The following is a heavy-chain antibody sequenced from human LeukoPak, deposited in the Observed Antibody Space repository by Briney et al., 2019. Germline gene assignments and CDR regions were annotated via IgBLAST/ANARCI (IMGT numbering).Heavy chain of an antibody. V-gene: IGHV3-15*01. CDR1: GFTFRNAW. J-gene: IGHJ4*02. Sequence: NPGGSLRLSCAASGFTFRNAWMSWVRQAPGKGLEWVGRIKSKTDGGTTDYAAPVKGRFNISRDDSKNTLYLQMNSLKTEDTAVYYCTTSPPAAPEDYWGQGTLVTVSS. CDR3: TTSPPAAPEDY. D-gene: IGHD2-2*01. CDR2: IKSKTDGGTT.